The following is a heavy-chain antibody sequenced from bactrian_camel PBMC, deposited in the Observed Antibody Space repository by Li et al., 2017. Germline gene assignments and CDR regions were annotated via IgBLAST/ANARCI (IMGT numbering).Heavy chain of an antibody. Sequence: HVQLVESGGGSVQAGGSLRLSCAASGVIYDVRSFSPKNTYCMAWFRQAPGEGREGVATIGSDGTTTYTDSVRGRFTISRDNTKNTLYLQMNSLKPEDSAMYYCAAHEYIGGCHDVRDRGADAKYRYWGQGTQVTVS. V-gene: IGHV3S55*01. CDR2: IGSDGTT. J-gene: IGHJ4*01. CDR1: GVIYDVRSFSPKNTYC. CDR3: AAHEYIGGCHDVRDRGADAKYRY. D-gene: IGHD5*01.